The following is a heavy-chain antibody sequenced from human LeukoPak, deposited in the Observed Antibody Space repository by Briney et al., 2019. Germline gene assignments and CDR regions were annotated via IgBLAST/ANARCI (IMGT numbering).Heavy chain of an antibody. V-gene: IGHV3-30-3*01. Sequence: PGRSLRLSCAASGFTFSSYAMHWVRQAPGKGLEWVAVISYDGSNKYYADSVKGRFTISRDNSKNTLYLQMNSLRAEDTAVYYCARDSGVQKVYYYDSSGYYFDYWGQGILVTVSS. CDR1: GFTFSSYA. D-gene: IGHD3-22*01. CDR2: ISYDGSNK. J-gene: IGHJ4*02. CDR3: ARDSGVQKVYYYDSSGYYFDY.